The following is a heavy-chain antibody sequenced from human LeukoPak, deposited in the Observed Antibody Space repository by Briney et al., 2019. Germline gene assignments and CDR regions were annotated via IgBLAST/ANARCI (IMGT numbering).Heavy chain of an antibody. CDR1: GGSFSGYY. J-gene: IGHJ3*02. D-gene: IGHD3-22*01. CDR3: ARGRRITMIVVGNDAFDI. CDR2: INHSGST. Sequence: SETLSLTCAVYGGSFSGYYWSWIRQPPGKGLEWTGEINHSGSTNYNPSLKSRVTISVDTSKNQFSLKLSSVTAADTAVYYCARGRRITMIVVGNDAFDIWGQGTMVTVSS. V-gene: IGHV4-34*01.